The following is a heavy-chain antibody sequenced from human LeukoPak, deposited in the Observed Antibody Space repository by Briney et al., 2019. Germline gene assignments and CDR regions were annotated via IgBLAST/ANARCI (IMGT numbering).Heavy chain of an antibody. D-gene: IGHD2-2*01. V-gene: IGHV4-39*07. CDR1: GGSISSSSYY. CDR2: IYYSGST. J-gene: IGHJ5*02. CDR3: ARAKLVVPAAKRGWFDP. Sequence: KPSETLSLTCTVSGGSISSSSYYWGWIRQPPGKGLEWIESIYYSGSTYYNPSLKSRVTISVDTSKNQFSLKLSSVTAADTAVYYCARAKLVVPAAKRGWFDPWGQGTLVTVSS.